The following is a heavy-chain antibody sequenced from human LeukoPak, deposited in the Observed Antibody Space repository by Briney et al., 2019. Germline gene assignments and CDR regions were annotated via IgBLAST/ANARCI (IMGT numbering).Heavy chain of an antibody. Sequence: GGSLRLSCAASGFTFSNYGLHWVCQAPGKGLEWVAAIWYDGNNKYYADSVKGRFTISRDNSKNTLYLQMNSLRAEDTAVYYCARGYIQATYYFDCWGQGTLVTVSS. CDR1: GFTFSNYG. D-gene: IGHD5-12*01. V-gene: IGHV3-33*01. J-gene: IGHJ4*02. CDR2: IWYDGNNK. CDR3: ARGYIQATYYFDC.